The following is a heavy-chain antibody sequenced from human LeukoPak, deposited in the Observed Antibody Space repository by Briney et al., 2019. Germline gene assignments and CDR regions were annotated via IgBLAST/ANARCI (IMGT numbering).Heavy chain of an antibody. CDR2: IYPGDSDT. CDR1: GYSFTSYW. Sequence: GASLQISCKGSGYSFTSYWIGWVRQMPGKGLEWMGIIYPGDSDTRYSPSFQGQVTISADKSISTAYLQWSSLKASDTAMYYCARVRGRDGYNYFYYFDYWGQGTLVTVSS. J-gene: IGHJ4*02. CDR3: ARVRGRDGYNYFYYFDY. D-gene: IGHD5-24*01. V-gene: IGHV5-51*01.